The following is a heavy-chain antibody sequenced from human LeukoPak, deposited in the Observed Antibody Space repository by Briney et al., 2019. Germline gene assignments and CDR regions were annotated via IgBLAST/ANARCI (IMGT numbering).Heavy chain of an antibody. D-gene: IGHD6-13*01. CDR2: ISDSGGST. J-gene: IGHJ4*02. CDR1: GFSLGGYA. V-gene: IGHV3-23*01. CDR3: AKCRGSSWSDYFDY. Sequence: GGSLRLSCAVSGFSLGGYAMSWVRKAPGKGLEWVSAISDSGGSTYYADSVKGRFTISRDNSRNTLYLQMNTLRAEDTAVYYCAKCRGSSWSDYFDYWGQGTLVTVSS.